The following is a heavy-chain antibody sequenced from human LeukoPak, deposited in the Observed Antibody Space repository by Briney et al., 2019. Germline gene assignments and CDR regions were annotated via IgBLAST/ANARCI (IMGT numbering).Heavy chain of an antibody. J-gene: IGHJ5*02. Sequence: SETLSLTCTVSSGSISGYYWSWIRQPAGKGLEWIGRIYTSGSTNYNPSLESRVTMSVDTSKNQFSLKLSSVTAADTALYFCARDLGPYNWFDPWGQGTLVTVSS. D-gene: IGHD7-27*01. CDR3: ARDLGPYNWFDP. CDR1: SGSISGYY. CDR2: IYTSGST. V-gene: IGHV4-4*07.